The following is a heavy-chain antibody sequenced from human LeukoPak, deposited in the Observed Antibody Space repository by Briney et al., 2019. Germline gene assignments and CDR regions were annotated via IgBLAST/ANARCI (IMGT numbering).Heavy chain of an antibody. J-gene: IGHJ4*02. CDR3: VKGFVHPTYYFDY. CDR1: GFTFSNYA. D-gene: IGHD3-10*01. CDR2: ITGSGDGT. V-gene: IGHV3-23*01. Sequence: TGGSLRLSCAASGFTFSNYAMMWVRQAPGKRPEWVSSITGSGDGTYYADSVRGRFTISRDNSENTLYLQLNSLRAEDTAVYFCVKGFVHPTYYFDYWGQGTLVTVSS.